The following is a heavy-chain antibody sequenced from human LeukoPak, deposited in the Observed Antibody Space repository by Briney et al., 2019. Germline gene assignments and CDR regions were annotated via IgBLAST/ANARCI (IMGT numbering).Heavy chain of an antibody. V-gene: IGHV3-23*01. CDR3: ARDPPRAAWVFDY. D-gene: IGHD6-25*01. J-gene: IGHJ4*02. CDR2: IPSGGGTT. CDR1: GFTFSNYA. Sequence: GGSLRLSCAACGFTFSNYAMSWVRQAPGKALEWVSAIPSGGGTTYYAGSVKGRFTISRDNSKNTLYLQMNSLRAEDTAVYYCARDPPRAAWVFDYWGQGTLVSVSS.